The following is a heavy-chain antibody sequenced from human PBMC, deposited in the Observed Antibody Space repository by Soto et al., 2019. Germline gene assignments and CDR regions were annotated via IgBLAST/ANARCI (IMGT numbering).Heavy chain of an antibody. CDR1: GGSISSYY. Sequence: SETLSLTCTVSGGSISSYYWSWIRQPPGKGLEWIGYIYYSGSTNYNPSLKSRVTISVDTSKNQFSLKLSSVTAADTAVYYCARTPGRYCSSTSCSTSKWGPFDYWGQGTLVTVSS. D-gene: IGHD2-2*01. V-gene: IGHV4-59*01. CDR3: ARTPGRYCSSTSCSTSKWGPFDY. J-gene: IGHJ4*02. CDR2: IYYSGST.